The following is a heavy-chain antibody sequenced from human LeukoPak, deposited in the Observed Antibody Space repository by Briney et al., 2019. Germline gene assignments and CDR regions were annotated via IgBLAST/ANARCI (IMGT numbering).Heavy chain of an antibody. Sequence: SETLSLTCAVYGGSFSGYYWSWIRQPPGKGLEWIGEINHSGSTNYNPSLKSRVTISVDTSKNQFSLKPSSVTAADTAVYYCAVSSGWPRDYWGQGTLVTVSS. CDR2: INHSGST. J-gene: IGHJ4*02. V-gene: IGHV4-34*01. CDR3: AVSSGWPRDY. CDR1: GGSFSGYY. D-gene: IGHD6-19*01.